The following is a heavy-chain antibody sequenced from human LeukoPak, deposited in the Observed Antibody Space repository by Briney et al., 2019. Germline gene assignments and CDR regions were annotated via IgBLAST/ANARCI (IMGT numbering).Heavy chain of an antibody. Sequence: GGSLRLSCAASGFTFSTYWMHWVRQAPGKGLEWVSYMKNSGDTIYYADSVKGRFTIARGNAKNSLYLQMNSLRAEDTAVYYCARGHFGLDYWGQGTLVTVSS. V-gene: IGHV3-11*01. J-gene: IGHJ4*02. D-gene: IGHD3-10*01. CDR3: ARGHFGLDY. CDR1: GFTFSTYW. CDR2: MKNSGDTI.